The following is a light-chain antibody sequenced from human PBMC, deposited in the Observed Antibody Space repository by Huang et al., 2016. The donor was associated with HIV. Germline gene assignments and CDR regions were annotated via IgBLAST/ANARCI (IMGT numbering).Light chain of an antibody. CDR2: KAS. CDR1: QNIYTW. J-gene: IGKJ2*02. V-gene: IGKV1-5*03. CDR3: QQYSSLWT. Sequence: DIQMTQSPSTLSASVGDRVTITCRASQNIYTWLAWYQQKPGKAPKVLITKASNLESGVPSRFSCSGSETEFTLTISSLQSDDFATYYCQQYSSLWTFGQGTKLEIK.